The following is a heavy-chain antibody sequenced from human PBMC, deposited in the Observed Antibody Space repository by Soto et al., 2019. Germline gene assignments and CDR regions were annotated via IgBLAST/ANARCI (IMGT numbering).Heavy chain of an antibody. CDR3: ARVIWRRQLPHAFDL. CDR2: IVPILGTA. D-gene: IGHD1-1*01. Sequence: QVQLVQSGAEVKKPGSSVKVSCKASGGTFSSYAISWVRQAPGQGLEWMGGIVPILGTANYAQKFQGRVRITADESTSTGYMELSSLRSEDTAGYYCARVIWRRQLPHAFDLWGQGTIVTVSS. V-gene: IGHV1-69*01. CDR1: GGTFSSYA. J-gene: IGHJ3*01.